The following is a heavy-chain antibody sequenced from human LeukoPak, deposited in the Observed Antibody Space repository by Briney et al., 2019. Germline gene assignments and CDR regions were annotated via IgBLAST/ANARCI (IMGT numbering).Heavy chain of an antibody. CDR2: ISAYNGNT. D-gene: IGHD2-21*02. CDR1: GYTFTSYG. J-gene: IGHJ4*02. CDR3: ARDTLHCGGDCYSSPYFDY. Sequence: GESLKISCKGSGYTFTSYGISWVRQAPGQGLEWMGWISAYNGNTNYAQKLQGRVTMTTDTSTSTAYMELRSLRFDDTAVYYCARDTLHCGGDCYSSPYFDYWGQGTLVIVSS. V-gene: IGHV1-18*01.